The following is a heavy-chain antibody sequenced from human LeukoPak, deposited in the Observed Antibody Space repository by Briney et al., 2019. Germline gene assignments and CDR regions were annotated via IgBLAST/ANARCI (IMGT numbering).Heavy chain of an antibody. J-gene: IGHJ4*02. CDR3: ARTAVAAHFDY. Sequence: ASVKVSCKASGYTFTGYYIHWVRQAPGQGLEWMGWINSNSGGTNYAQKFQGRVSVTRGTSISTVYMELSRLKYDDTAVYYCARTAVAAHFDYWGQGTLVTVSS. V-gene: IGHV1-2*02. CDR2: INSNSGGT. D-gene: IGHD6-19*01. CDR1: GYTFTGYY.